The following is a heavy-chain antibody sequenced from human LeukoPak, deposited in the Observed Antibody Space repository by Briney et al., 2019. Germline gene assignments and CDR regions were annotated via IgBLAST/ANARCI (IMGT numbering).Heavy chain of an antibody. J-gene: IGHJ4*02. D-gene: IGHD1-26*01. CDR2: IYYGGST. CDR1: GGSISSSSYY. V-gene: IGHV4-39*01. Sequence: SETLSLTCTVSGGSISSSSYYWGWIRQPPGKGLEWIGSIYYGGSTYYNPSLKSRVTISVDTSKNQFSLKLSSVTAADTAVYYCARLGPVWAQGEDCWGQGTLVTVSS. CDR3: ARLGPVWAQGEDC.